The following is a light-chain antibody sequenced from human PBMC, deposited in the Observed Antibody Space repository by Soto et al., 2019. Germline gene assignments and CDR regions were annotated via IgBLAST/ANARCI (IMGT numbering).Light chain of an antibody. V-gene: IGKV1-5*01. CDR2: DAS. CDR3: LQHNSYPRT. J-gene: IGKJ1*01. CDR1: QSISSW. Sequence: DIQMTQSPSTLSASVGDRVTITCRASQSISSWLAWYQQKPGKAPKLLIYDASILDSGVPSRFSGSGSGTEFTLTISSLHPEDFATYYCLQHNSYPRTFGQGTKVEIK.